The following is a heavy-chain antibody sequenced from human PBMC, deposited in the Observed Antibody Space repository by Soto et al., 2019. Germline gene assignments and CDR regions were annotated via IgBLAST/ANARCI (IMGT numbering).Heavy chain of an antibody. Sequence: PVGSLRLSCAASGFTFSSYAMSWVRQAPGKGLGWVSAISGSGGSTYYADSVKGRFTISRDNSKNTLYLQMNSLRAEDTAVYYCANLILPIAVAGTGNWGQGTLVTVSS. V-gene: IGHV3-23*01. CDR2: ISGSGGST. J-gene: IGHJ4*02. D-gene: IGHD6-19*01. CDR1: GFTFSSYA. CDR3: ANLILPIAVAGTGN.